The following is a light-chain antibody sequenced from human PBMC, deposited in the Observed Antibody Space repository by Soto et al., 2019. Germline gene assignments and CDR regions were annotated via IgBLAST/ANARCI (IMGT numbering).Light chain of an antibody. CDR1: SSDVGGYNY. V-gene: IGLV2-14*01. Sequence: QSVRTKPAYVSGSPGQAITITCTGTSSDVGGYNYVSWYQQHPGKAPKLMIYDVSNRPSGVSNRFSGSKSGNTASLTISGLQAEDQADSYCSCYPSSSTLYVFGTGTTVTV. CDR3: SCYPSSSTLYV. CDR2: DVS. J-gene: IGLJ1*01.